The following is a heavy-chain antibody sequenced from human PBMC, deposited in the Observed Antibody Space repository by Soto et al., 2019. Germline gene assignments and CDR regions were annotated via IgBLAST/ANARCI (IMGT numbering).Heavy chain of an antibody. J-gene: IGHJ4*02. CDR2: ISYDGSNQ. V-gene: IGHV3-30-3*01. Sequence: QVQLVESGGGVVQPGRSPRLSCAASGFTFSSYPMHWVRQAPGKGLEWVAVISYDGSNQYYADSVKGRFTISRDDSKNTLYLQMNRLRPEDTTVYYCARGGPDYRSTFDYWGQGTLVTVSS. CDR1: GFTFSSYP. CDR3: ARGGPDYRSTFDY. D-gene: IGHD4-17*01.